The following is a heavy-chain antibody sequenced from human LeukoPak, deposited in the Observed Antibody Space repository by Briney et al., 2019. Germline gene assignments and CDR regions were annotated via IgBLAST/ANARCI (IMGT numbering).Heavy chain of an antibody. J-gene: IGHJ4*02. D-gene: IGHD6-19*01. Sequence: ASVKVSCKASGGTFSSYAISWVRQAPGQGLEWMGGIIPIFGTANYAQKFRGRVTITTDESTSTAYMELSSLRSEDTAVYYCARDPGYSSGWYSLDYFDYWGQGTLVTVSP. CDR2: IIPIFGTA. CDR3: ARDPGYSSGWYSLDYFDY. CDR1: GGTFSSYA. V-gene: IGHV1-69*05.